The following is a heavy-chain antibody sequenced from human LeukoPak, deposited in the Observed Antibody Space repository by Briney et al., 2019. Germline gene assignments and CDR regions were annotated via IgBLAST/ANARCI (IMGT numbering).Heavy chain of an antibody. Sequence: GGSLRLSCAASGFTFSSYAMSWVRQAPGKGLEWVSAITGSAGSTHYADSVKGRFTISRDNTKNTLYLQMNSLRAEDTAIYYCAKSSYYDSSGYYREYYFDYWGQGTLVTVSS. D-gene: IGHD3-22*01. J-gene: IGHJ4*02. CDR2: ITGSAGST. V-gene: IGHV3-23*01. CDR3: AKSSYYDSSGYYREYYFDY. CDR1: GFTFSSYA.